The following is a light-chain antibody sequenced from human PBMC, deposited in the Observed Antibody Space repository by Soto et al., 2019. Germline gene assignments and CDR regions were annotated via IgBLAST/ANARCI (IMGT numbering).Light chain of an antibody. CDR3: CAYAGSSTHYV. CDR2: EGI. J-gene: IGLJ1*01. CDR1: SSDVGSYNL. V-gene: IGLV2-23*01. Sequence: QSALTQPASVSGSHGQSITISCTGPSSDVGSYNLVSWYQQHPGKAPKLMIYEGIKRPSGLSNRFSGSKSGNTASLTSPGLQAEDEADYYCCAYAGSSTHYVFGTGTQLTVL.